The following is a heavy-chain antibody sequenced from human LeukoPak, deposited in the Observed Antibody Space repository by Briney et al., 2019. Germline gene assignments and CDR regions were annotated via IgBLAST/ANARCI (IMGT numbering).Heavy chain of an antibody. CDR3: ARDPGRTIYYMDV. V-gene: IGHV4-39*07. J-gene: IGHJ6*03. CDR2: INYSGNT. Sequence: PSETLSLTCTVSGGSISSSSYYWGWIRQPPGKGLEWIGSINYSGNTYYNPSLNSRVTISVDTSKNQFSLKLSSVTAADTAVYYCARDPGRTIYYMDVWGKGTTVTVSS. D-gene: IGHD1-7*01. CDR1: GGSISSSSYY.